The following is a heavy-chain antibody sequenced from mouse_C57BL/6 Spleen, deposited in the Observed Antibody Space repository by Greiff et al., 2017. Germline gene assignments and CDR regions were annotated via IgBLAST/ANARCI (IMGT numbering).Heavy chain of an antibody. CDR2: ISDGGSYT. CDR3: ARDSFYYYGSSPSAMDY. V-gene: IGHV5-4*01. Sequence: EVQLVESGGGLVKPGGSLKLSCAASGFTFSSYAMSWVRQTPEKRLEWVATISDGGSYTYYPDNVKGRFTISRDNAKNNLYLQMSHLKSEDTAMYYCARDSFYYYGSSPSAMDYWGQGTSVTVSS. J-gene: IGHJ4*01. CDR1: GFTFSSYA. D-gene: IGHD1-1*01.